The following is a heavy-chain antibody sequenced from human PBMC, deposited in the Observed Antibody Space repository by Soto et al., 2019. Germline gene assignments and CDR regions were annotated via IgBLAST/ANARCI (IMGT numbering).Heavy chain of an antibody. CDR2: IYYSGST. D-gene: IGHD3-10*01. Sequence: PSETLSLTCAVSSGSISSYYWSWIRQPPGKGLEWIGYIYYSGSTNYNPSLKSRVTISVDTSKNQFSLKLSSVTAADTAVYYCARYYGSGSLAYYYYYMDVWGKGTTVTVSS. CDR1: SGSISSYY. J-gene: IGHJ6*03. CDR3: ARYYGSGSLAYYYYYMDV. V-gene: IGHV4-59*01.